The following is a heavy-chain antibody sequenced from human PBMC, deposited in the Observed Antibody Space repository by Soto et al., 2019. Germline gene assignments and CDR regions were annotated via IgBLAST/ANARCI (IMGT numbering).Heavy chain of an antibody. J-gene: IGHJ2*01. CDR1: GFTVSTNY. V-gene: IGHV3-53*01. D-gene: IGHD1-7*01. Sequence: GGSLRLSCAVSGFTVSTNYMSWVRQAPGKGLEWVSVIYYDDGSTYYADSVKGRFSISRDSSRNTLYLQMNSLRAEDTAVYYCAKHHNRNYARWYFDLWGRGTLVTVSS. CDR3: AKHHNRNYARWYFDL. CDR2: IYYDDGST.